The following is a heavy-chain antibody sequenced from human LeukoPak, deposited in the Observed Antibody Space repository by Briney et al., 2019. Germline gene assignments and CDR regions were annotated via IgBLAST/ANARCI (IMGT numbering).Heavy chain of an antibody. CDR2: IYYSGSA. Sequence: SETLSLTCTVSSGSISTYYWSWIRQPPGKGLEWIGYIYYSGSAKYNPSLKSRVTLSIDTSKNQFSLKLSSVTAADTAVYYCARDGYSGSDALWGQGILVTVSS. D-gene: IGHD5-12*01. J-gene: IGHJ4*02. CDR3: ARDGYSGSDAL. CDR1: SGSISTYY. V-gene: IGHV4-59*01.